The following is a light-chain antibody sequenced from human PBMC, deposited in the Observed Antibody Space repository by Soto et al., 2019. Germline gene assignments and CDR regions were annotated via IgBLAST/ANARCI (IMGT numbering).Light chain of an antibody. V-gene: IGKV3-15*01. CDR1: ESLSYF. Sequence: EIVLTQSPATLSVSPGERVTLSCRASESLSYFLAWYQHKPGQSPRLLIYGFSTRVAGVPSRFSGGGSATDFTLAISSLQSEDFAVYYCQSYNDWPFAFGQGTKLEI. CDR2: GFS. J-gene: IGKJ2*01. CDR3: QSYNDWPFA.